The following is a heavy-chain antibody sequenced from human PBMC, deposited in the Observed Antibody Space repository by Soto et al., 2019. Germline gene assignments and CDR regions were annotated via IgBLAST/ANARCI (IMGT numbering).Heavy chain of an antibody. Sequence: PGGSLRLSWEGSEFTVSGHAMTWIRQAPGKGPEWVSTITADGGTYYADSVKGRFAMSRDTSENTLYLQMNSLGAEDTAAYYCAPHVSCSGGSCQYDAFAIRGQGTMVTVSS. CDR1: EFTVSGHA. J-gene: IGHJ3*02. CDR3: APHVSCSGGSCQYDAFAI. V-gene: IGHV3-23*01. CDR2: ITADGGT. D-gene: IGHD2-15*01.